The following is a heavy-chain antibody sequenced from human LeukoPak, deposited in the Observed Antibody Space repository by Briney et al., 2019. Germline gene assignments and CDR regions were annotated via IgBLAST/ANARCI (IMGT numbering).Heavy chain of an antibody. J-gene: IGHJ6*02. CDR2: VNPNSGNT. Sequence: ASVKVSCKASGYTFTSYDINWVRQATGQGLEWMGWVNPNSGNTGYAQKFQGRVTMTRNTSISTAYMELSSLRSEDTAVYYCARLIGGSGSYYKFYYYYGMDVWGQGTTVTVSS. CDR1: GYTFTSYD. V-gene: IGHV1-8*01. CDR3: ARLIGGSGSYYKFYYYYGMDV. D-gene: IGHD3-10*01.